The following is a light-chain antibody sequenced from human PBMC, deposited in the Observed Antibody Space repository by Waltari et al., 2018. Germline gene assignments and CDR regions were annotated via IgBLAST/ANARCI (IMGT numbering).Light chain of an antibody. CDR3: QQSYSSPWT. CDR1: QGIRTE. Sequence: AIQMTQSPSSLSAYVGDRVTITCRASQGIRTELGWYQQIPGTAPKLLIYASTLEFGVPSRFSGSGSGTDFSLTISSLQPEDFAIYYCQQSYSSPWTFAQGTKVEIK. V-gene: IGKV1-6*01. J-gene: IGKJ1*01. CDR2: AS.